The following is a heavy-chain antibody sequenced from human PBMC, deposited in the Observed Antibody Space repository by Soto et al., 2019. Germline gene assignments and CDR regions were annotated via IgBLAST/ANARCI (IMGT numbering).Heavy chain of an antibody. V-gene: IGHV1-18*01. CDR1: GYTFTNFG. CDR2: ISAYNGNT. CDR3: ARGGTPSDY. D-gene: IGHD2-15*01. J-gene: IGHJ4*02. Sequence: QVQLVPSGAEGKKPGASVKFSCKASGYTFTNFGISWVRQATGQGLEWMGRISAYNGNTNDAQKCQGRVTMTTDTSTSTAYMEVRSLRFVATAGYYCARGGTPSDYWGQGTLVTVSS.